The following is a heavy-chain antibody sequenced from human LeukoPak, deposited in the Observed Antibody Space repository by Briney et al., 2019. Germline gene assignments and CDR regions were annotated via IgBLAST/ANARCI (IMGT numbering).Heavy chain of an antibody. J-gene: IGHJ6*03. CDR3: ARDTYTTVTAMDV. CDR2: IYYSGST. D-gene: IGHD4-17*01. CDR1: GGSISSYY. V-gene: IGHV4-59*12. Sequence: SETLSLTCTVSGGSISSYYWSWIRQPPGKGLEWIGYIYYSGSTNYNPSLKSRVTISVDTSKNQFSLKLTSVTAADTAVYYCARDTYTTVTAMDVWGKGTTAIVSS.